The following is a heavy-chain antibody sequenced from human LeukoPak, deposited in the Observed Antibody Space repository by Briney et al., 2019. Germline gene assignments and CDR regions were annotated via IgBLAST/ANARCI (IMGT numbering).Heavy chain of an antibody. CDR2: VSYDGSNK. J-gene: IGHJ6*01. CDR1: GLTLSKYG. CDR3: AISTAGYCSGRICSPYYFHYGINV. D-gene: IGHD2-15*01. Sequence: PGGSLRLSCAASGLTLSKYGIHWVRQAPGKGLEWVAVVSYDGSNKNYIDSMKGRFIISRDNYNSTVYLQMNSLRAEDTAVYYCAISTAGYCSGRICSPYYFHYGINVWGPGTTVIVSS. V-gene: IGHV3-30*03.